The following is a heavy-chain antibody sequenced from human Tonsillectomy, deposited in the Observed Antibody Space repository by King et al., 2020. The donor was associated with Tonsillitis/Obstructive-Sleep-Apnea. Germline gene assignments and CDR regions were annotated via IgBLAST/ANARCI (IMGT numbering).Heavy chain of an antibody. CDR1: GFIFSPYG. CDR2: ISYDGRKK. J-gene: IGHJ5*02. V-gene: IGHV3-30*03. D-gene: IGHD6-19*01. CDR3: ARSLSSGWTGGTDWFDP. Sequence: VQLVESGGGVVQPGRSLRLSCAASGFIFSPYGMHWVRQAPGKGREWVAVISYDGRKKFHANSVKGRFTISRDNVKNTLYLQMNSLRPEDTAVYYCARSLSSGWTGGTDWFDPWGQGSLVTVSS.